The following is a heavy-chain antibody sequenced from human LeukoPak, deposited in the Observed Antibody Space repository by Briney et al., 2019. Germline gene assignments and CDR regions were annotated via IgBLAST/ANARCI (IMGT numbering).Heavy chain of an antibody. V-gene: IGHV1-46*01. D-gene: IGHD5-24*01. CDR3: ARIRDGYNDAYDI. Sequence: ASVKVSCKASGYTFTNYYMVWVRQAPGQGFEWMAIINPSDGSTTNSQKFQGRVTMTRDTSTSTVYMELSGLRSEDTALYYCARIRDGYNDAYDIWGQGTVVTVSS. J-gene: IGHJ3*02. CDR2: INPSDGST. CDR1: GYTFTNYY.